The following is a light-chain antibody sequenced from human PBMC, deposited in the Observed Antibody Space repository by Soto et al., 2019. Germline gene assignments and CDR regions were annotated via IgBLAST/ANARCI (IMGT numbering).Light chain of an antibody. CDR1: QRISSY. CDR3: QQSYSTPRA. CDR2: AAS. V-gene: IGKV1-39*01. J-gene: IGKJ2*01. Sequence: DIPMTQSPSSLSASVGDRVTITCRASQRISSYLNWYQHKPGKAPKLLIYAASSLQSGVPSRFSGTGSGTDFTLTISSLQPEDFATYYCQQSYSTPRAFGQGTKLEIK.